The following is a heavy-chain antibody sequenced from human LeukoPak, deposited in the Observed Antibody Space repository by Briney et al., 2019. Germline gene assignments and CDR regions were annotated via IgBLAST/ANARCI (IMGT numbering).Heavy chain of an antibody. V-gene: IGHV3-7*01. Sequence: GGSLRLSCATFGFAFSDYWMTWVRQVPGKGLEWVANINREGNEKYYVDSVKGRFTISRDNAKNSVDLRMDSLRVEDTAVYYCARVGTWELQRVFDFWGQGTLVTVSS. CDR2: INREGNEK. D-gene: IGHD1-26*01. CDR1: GFAFSDYW. CDR3: ARVGTWELQRVFDF. J-gene: IGHJ4*02.